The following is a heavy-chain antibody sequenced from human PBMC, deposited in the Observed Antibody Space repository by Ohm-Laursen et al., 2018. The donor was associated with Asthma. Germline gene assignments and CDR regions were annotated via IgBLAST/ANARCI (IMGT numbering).Heavy chain of an antibody. Sequence: SLRLSCSASGFTFSSYGMHWVRQAPGKGLEWVAVISYDGSNEYYADSVKGRFTISRDNSKNTLYLQMNSLRAEDTAVYYCARPPMTWIQLWWLDYWGQGTLVTVSS. J-gene: IGHJ4*02. CDR1: GFTFSSYG. D-gene: IGHD5-18*01. V-gene: IGHV3-30*03. CDR3: ARPPMTWIQLWWLDY. CDR2: ISYDGSNE.